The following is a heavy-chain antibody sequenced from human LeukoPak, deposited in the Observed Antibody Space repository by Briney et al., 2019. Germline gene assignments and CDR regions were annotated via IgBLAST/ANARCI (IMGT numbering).Heavy chain of an antibody. J-gene: IGHJ5*02. Sequence: SETLSLTCAVSGYSISSGYYWGWIRQPPGKGLERTGSIYLSGSTYYNPSLNSRVTISVDTSKNQFSLKLSSVTAADTAVYYCARVMVRGVIGNPNWFDPWGQGTLVTVSS. CDR2: IYLSGST. D-gene: IGHD3-10*01. CDR3: ARVMVRGVIGNPNWFDP. CDR1: GYSISSGYY. V-gene: IGHV4-38-2*01.